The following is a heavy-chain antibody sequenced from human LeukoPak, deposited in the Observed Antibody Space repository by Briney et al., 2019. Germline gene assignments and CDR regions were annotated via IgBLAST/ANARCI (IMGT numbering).Heavy chain of an antibody. Sequence: PSETLSLTCTVSGGSISSGDYYWSWIRQPPGKGLDWIGYIYYSGSTYYNPSLKSRVTISVDTSKNQFSLKLSSVTAADTAVYYCAGDHCSSTSCYEGGFDYWGQGTLVTVSS. CDR3: AGDHCSSTSCYEGGFDY. D-gene: IGHD2-2*01. V-gene: IGHV4-30-4*08. J-gene: IGHJ4*02. CDR2: IYYSGST. CDR1: GGSISSGDYY.